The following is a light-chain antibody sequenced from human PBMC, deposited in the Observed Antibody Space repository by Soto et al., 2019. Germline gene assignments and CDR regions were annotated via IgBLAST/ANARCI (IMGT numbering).Light chain of an antibody. CDR1: QSISSG. Sequence: DIQMTQSPSTLSASVGDRVTITCRASQSISSGLAWYQQKPGKDPKLLIYEVSSLESGVPSRCSGSGSVTELARTISSLQPDDLATYYCQQYNSLYTVGKGTKQEIK. CDR3: QQYNSLYT. CDR2: EVS. J-gene: IGKJ2*01. V-gene: IGKV1-5*03.